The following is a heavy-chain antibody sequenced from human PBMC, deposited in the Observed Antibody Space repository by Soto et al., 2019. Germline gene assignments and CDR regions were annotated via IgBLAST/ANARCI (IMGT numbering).Heavy chain of an antibody. CDR3: AREESLYSSSWYYYYYGMDV. J-gene: IGHJ6*02. CDR1: GFTFSSYG. Sequence: GGSLRLSCAASGFTFSSYGMHWVRQAPGKGLEWVAVIWYDGSNKYYADSVKGRFTISRDNSKNTLYLQMNSLRAEDTAVYYCAREESLYSSSWYYYYYGMDVWGQGTTVTVSS. D-gene: IGHD6-13*01. CDR2: IWYDGSNK. V-gene: IGHV3-33*01.